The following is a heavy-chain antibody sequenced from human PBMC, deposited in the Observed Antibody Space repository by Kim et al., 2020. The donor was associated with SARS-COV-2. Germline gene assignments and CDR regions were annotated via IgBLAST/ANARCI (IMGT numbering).Heavy chain of an antibody. D-gene: IGHD5-18*01. V-gene: IGHV3-33*01. CDR2: IWYDGSNK. Sequence: GGSLRLSCAASGFTFSSYGMHWVRQAPGKGLEWVAVIWYDGSNKYYADSVKGRFTISRDNSKNTLYLQMNSLRAEDTAVYYCARDPGRGAMVWFVYWGQGTLVTVSS. CDR1: GFTFSSYG. CDR3: ARDPGRGAMVWFVY. J-gene: IGHJ4*02.